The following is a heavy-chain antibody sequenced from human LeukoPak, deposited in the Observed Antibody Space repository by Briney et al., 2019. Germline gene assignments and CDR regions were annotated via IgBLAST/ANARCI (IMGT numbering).Heavy chain of an antibody. V-gene: IGHV1-2*02. CDR3: ARDGRLRNGYDNFYI. CDR1: GYTFSGFY. CDR2: INPKNGDT. J-gene: IGHJ4*02. D-gene: IGHD5-18*01. Sequence: GASVKVSCKASGYTFSGFYINWVRQAPGHGLEWMGWINPKNGDTHYAQDFLGRVTMTRDTSISTAYMELSRLTSDDTAVYYCARDGRLRNGYDNFYIWGQGTLVTVSS.